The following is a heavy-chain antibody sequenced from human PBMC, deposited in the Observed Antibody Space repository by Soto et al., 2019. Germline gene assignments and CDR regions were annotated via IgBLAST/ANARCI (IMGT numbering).Heavy chain of an antibody. V-gene: IGHV4-30-4*01. J-gene: IGHJ4*01. D-gene: IGHD3-10*01. Sequence: SETLSRTDTLSGGSISSADSYWSWIRQPPGKGLEWIGYFHSSGATYKDPSLKSRVTISVDTSKNAISLKLDSVTAADTAVYYCASIWFGDFDYWGHGTLVTVSS. CDR3: ASIWFGDFDY. CDR2: FHSSGAT. CDR1: GGSISSADSY.